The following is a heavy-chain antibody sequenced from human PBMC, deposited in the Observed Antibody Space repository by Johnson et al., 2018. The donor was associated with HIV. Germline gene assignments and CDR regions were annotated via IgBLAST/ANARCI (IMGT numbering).Heavy chain of an antibody. CDR2: IKQDGSEK. CDR3: ARDRARWSSGWYNDAFDI. J-gene: IGHJ3*02. CDR1: GFTFRSYW. D-gene: IGHD6-19*01. V-gene: IGHV3-7*01. Sequence: VQLVESGGGLVQPGASLRLSCASSGFTFRSYWMSWVRQAPGKGLEWVANIKQDGSEKYYVDSVKGRFTISRDNAKNSLYLQMNSLRAEDTAVYYCARDRARWSSGWYNDAFDIWVQGTMVTVSS.